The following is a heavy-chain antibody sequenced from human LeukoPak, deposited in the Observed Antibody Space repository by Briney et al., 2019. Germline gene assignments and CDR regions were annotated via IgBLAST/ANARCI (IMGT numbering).Heavy chain of an antibody. V-gene: IGHV4-59*01. D-gene: IGHD3-3*01. CDR1: GGSISSYY. Sequence: NPSETLSLTCTVSGGSISSYYWSWIRQPPGKGLEWIGYIYYSGSTNCNPSLKSRVTISVDTSKNQFSLKLSSVTAADTAVYYCARNKGGYYNYYYGMDVWGQGTTVTVSS. CDR2: IYYSGST. J-gene: IGHJ6*02. CDR3: ARNKGGYYNYYYGMDV.